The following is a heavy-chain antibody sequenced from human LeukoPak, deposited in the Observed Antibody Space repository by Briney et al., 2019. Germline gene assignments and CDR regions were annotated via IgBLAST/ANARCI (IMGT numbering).Heavy chain of an antibody. CDR1: GFTFDTYL. V-gene: IGHV3-74*01. CDR3: TRDSGAERRYFDL. CDR2: IDGDGGNP. Sequence: GGSLKLSCVASGFTFDTYLMDWVRQAPGKGPVWVSRIDGDGGNPSYADSVKGRFTISRDNAKNTLYLQMNSLRAEDTAVYYCTRDSGAERRYFDLWGRGTLVTVSS. D-gene: IGHD7-27*01. J-gene: IGHJ2*01.